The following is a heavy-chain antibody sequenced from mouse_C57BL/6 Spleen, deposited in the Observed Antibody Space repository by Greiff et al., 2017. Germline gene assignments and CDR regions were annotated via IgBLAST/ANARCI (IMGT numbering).Heavy chain of an antibody. D-gene: IGHD2-4*01. J-gene: IGHJ2*01. V-gene: IGHV1-64*01. CDR1: GYTFTGYW. CDR2: IHPNSGST. CDR3: ARIYYDYDEAFDY. Sequence: VQLQESGAELMKPGASVKLSCKATGYTFTGYWIEWVKQRPGHGLEWIGMIHPNSGSTNYNEKFKSKATLTVDKSSSTAYMQLSSLTSEDSAVYYCARIYYDYDEAFDYWGQGTTLTVSS.